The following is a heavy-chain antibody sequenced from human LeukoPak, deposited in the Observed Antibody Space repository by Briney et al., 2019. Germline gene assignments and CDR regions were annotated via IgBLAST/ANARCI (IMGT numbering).Heavy chain of an antibody. CDR1: GFTFRTSG. CDR2: ISSSGSTI. Sequence: GGSLRLSCAASGFTFRTSGMNWIRQAPGKGLEWVSYISSSGSTIYYADSVKGRFTISRDNAKNSLYLQMNSLRAEDTAVYYCARDQDVTTIDYWGQGTLVTVSS. J-gene: IGHJ4*02. CDR3: ARDQDVTTIDY. D-gene: IGHD4-17*01. V-gene: IGHV3-48*04.